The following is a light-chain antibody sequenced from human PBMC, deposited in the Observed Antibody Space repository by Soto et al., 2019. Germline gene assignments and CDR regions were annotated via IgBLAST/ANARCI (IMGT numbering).Light chain of an antibody. CDR3: QTSDSGLVGLI. Sequence: QSVLTQPPSVSGAPGQRVTISCTGSSSNIGAGGDVHWYQQLPGAAPKLLIYGNINRPSGVPDRFSGSKSGTSGSLAITGLQAEDEADYYCQTSDSGLVGLIFGTGTKLTVL. J-gene: IGLJ1*01. CDR2: GNI. CDR1: SSNIGAGGD. V-gene: IGLV1-40*01.